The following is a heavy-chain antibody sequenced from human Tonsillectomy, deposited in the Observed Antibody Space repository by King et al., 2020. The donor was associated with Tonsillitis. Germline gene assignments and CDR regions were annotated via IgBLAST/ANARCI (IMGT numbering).Heavy chain of an antibody. CDR1: GFSLSTSGVG. CDR2: IYWNDVK. D-gene: IGHD2/OR15-2a*01. J-gene: IGHJ5*02. CDR3: THRSNIVLVPGRWFDP. Sequence: TLKESGPTLVKPTQTLTLTCTFSGFSLSTSGVGVGWIRQPPGKALEWLALIYWNDVKRYSPSLKIRLTITKDTSKNQVVLTMTNMDPVDTATYYCTHRSNIVLVPGRWFDPWGQGTLVTVSS. V-gene: IGHV2-5*01.